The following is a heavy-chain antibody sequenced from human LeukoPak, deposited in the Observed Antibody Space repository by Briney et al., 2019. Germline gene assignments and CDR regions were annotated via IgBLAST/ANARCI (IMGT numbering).Heavy chain of an antibody. J-gene: IGHJ4*02. D-gene: IGHD2-21*02. CDR3: TRAVRVTGLYYFDY. CDR2: NRSTAYGGTT. CDR1: GFTFGDYA. Sequence: GGPVRLSCTTSGFTFGDYAMSGLRQAPGKGVEGVGFNRSTAYGGTTEYAAFMRGRFTISREYSKTIADLQMNSLKIEDTAVYYCTRAVRVTGLYYFDYWGQGTLVTVSS. V-gene: IGHV3-49*03.